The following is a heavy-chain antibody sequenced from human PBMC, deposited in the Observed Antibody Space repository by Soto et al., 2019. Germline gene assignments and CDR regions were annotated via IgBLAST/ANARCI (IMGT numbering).Heavy chain of an antibody. J-gene: IGHJ4*02. CDR1: GFTLSTYG. V-gene: IGHV3-30*18. D-gene: IGHD2-21*02. CDR3: AKDYCGGDCYPDY. Sequence: GGSLRLSCAASGFTLSTYGMHWVRQAPGKGLEWVAVISYDGSNKYYADSVKGRFTISRDNSKNTLSLQMNSLRAEDTAVYYCAKDYCGGDCYPDYWGQGTLVTVSS. CDR2: ISYDGSNK.